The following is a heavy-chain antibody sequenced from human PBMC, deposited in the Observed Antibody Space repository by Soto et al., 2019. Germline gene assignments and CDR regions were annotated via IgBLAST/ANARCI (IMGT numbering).Heavy chain of an antibody. J-gene: IGHJ5*02. Sequence: QVQLVQSGAEVKKPGASVKVSCKASGGTFSSYAISWVRQATGQGLEWMGGIIPIFGTANYAQKFQGIVTITADESTSTAYMELSSLRSEDTAVYYCAREVVVAATGWFDPWGQGTLVTVSS. CDR1: GGTFSSYA. V-gene: IGHV1-69*12. D-gene: IGHD2-15*01. CDR2: IIPIFGTA. CDR3: AREVVVAATGWFDP.